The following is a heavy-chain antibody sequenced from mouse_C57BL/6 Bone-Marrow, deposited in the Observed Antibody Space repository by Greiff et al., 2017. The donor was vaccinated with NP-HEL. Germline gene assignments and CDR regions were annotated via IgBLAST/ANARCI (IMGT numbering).Heavy chain of an antibody. CDR1: GYTFTSYD. V-gene: IGHV1-85*01. Sequence: QVQLQQSGPGLVKPGASVKLSCKASGYTFTSYDINWVQQRPGQGLEWIGWIYTRGGSTKYTDKFKGQATFTVDTSSSTPYMELHSLTSEDSAVDFCARGGYYGKGYWGQGTTLTVSS. CDR2: IYTRGGST. CDR3: ARGGYYGKGY. J-gene: IGHJ2*01. D-gene: IGHD2-1*01.